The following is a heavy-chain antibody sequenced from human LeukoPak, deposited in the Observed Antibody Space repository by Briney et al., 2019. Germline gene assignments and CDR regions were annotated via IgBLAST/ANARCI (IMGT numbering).Heavy chain of an antibody. CDR2: VRHDGTEK. V-gene: IGHV3-7*01. D-gene: IGHD3-22*01. CDR3: ARAPFTYDSSGDSFDI. Sequence: GGSLRLSCAASGFSFSSYWMTWVRQAPGKGLEWVANVRHDGTEKYYVDSMKGRFTVSRDNTKNSLYLQINSLRAEDTAVYYCARAPFTYDSSGDSFDIWGQGTMVTVSS. J-gene: IGHJ3*02. CDR1: GFSFSSYW.